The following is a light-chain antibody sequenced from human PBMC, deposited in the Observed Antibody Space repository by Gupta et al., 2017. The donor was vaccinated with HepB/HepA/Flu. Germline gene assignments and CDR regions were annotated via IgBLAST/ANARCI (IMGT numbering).Light chain of an antibody. J-gene: IGKJ2*01. CDR3: QQYDTFPYT. V-gene: IGKV1-16*01. Sequence: DIQMTQSPSSLSASKGDRVTITCRASHDISDNLAWFQQKPGKAPKSLIYSASKLHSGVPSRFSGSGSGTDFSFTITSLQPEDFATYYCQQYDTFPYTFGQGS. CDR1: HDISDN. CDR2: SAS.